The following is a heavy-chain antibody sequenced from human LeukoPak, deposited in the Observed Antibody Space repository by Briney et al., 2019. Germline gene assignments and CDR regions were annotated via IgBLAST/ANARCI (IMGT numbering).Heavy chain of an antibody. CDR3: ARADGSSSSYAPLGY. CDR2: IKQDGSED. D-gene: IGHD6-6*01. J-gene: IGHJ4*02. CDR1: GFTFSDYW. Sequence: PGESLRLSCAASGFTFSDYWMSWVRQAPGKGLEWVANIKQDGSEDFYEDSVNGRFTISRDNAKNSLYLQMNSLRAEDTAVYYCARADGSSSSYAPLGYWGQGTLATVSS. V-gene: IGHV3-7*01.